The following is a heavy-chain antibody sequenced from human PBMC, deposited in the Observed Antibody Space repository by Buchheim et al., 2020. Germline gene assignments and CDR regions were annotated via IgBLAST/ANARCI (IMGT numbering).Heavy chain of an antibody. CDR3: ARAHGCSGGSCSPYWDYYYYMDV. CDR2: LSRSSSTI. J-gene: IGHJ6*03. Sequence: EVQLVESGGGLVQPGGSLRLSCAASGFTFSLYSMNWVRQAPGKGLEWVSYLSRSSSTIYYADSVKGRFTISRDNAENSLYLQMNSLRVEDTAVYYCARAHGCSGGSCSPYWDYYYYMDVWGKGTT. D-gene: IGHD2-15*01. CDR1: GFTFSLYS. V-gene: IGHV3-48*01.